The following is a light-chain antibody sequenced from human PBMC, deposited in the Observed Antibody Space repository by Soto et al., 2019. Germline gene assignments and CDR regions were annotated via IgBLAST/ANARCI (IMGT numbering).Light chain of an antibody. V-gene: IGKV3-20*01. CDR3: QQYSSSPGGT. CDR1: QSVSSTY. CDR2: GAS. J-gene: IGKJ1*01. Sequence: EIVLTQSPGTLSLSPGERATLSCRASQSVSSTYLAWYQQKPGQAPRLLIYGASSRATGIPDRFSGSGSGTDFTLTISRLEPEDFAVYYSQQYSSSPGGTCGQGTKVEIK.